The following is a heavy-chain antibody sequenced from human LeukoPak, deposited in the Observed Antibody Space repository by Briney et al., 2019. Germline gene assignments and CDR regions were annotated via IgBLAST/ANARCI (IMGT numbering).Heavy chain of an antibody. CDR3: ARDLEGRSNWFDP. CDR2: INPNSGGT. CDR1: GYTFTGYY. Sequence: ASVKVSCKASGYTFTGYYMHWVRQAPGQGLEWMGWINPNSGGTNYAQKFQGRVTMTRDTSISTAYMELSRLRSDDTAVYYCARDLEGRSNWFDPWGQGTLVTVSS. V-gene: IGHV1-2*02. J-gene: IGHJ5*02.